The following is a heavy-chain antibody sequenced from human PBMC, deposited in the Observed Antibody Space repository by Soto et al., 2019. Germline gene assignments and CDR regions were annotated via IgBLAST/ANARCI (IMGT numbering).Heavy chain of an antibody. D-gene: IGHD3-22*01. J-gene: IGHJ4*02. Sequence: EVQLVESGGGLVQPGGSLRLSCAASGFTFSSYWMHWVRQAPGEGLVWVSRIKSDGSSITYADSVKGRFTISRDNAKNTLYLQMNRLRAEDTGVYYCARDPNDSTGPFDCWGQGTLVTVSS. CDR1: GFTFSSYW. CDR3: ARDPNDSTGPFDC. V-gene: IGHV3-74*01. CDR2: IKSDGSSI.